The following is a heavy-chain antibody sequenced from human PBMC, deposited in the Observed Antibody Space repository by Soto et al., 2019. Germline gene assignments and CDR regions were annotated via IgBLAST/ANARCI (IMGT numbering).Heavy chain of an antibody. Sequence: QVLLQESGPGLVRPSQTLSLTCSVSGGSLDNGGYFWSWIRHRPGMGLEWIGNIFYTGTTYYNPCLWSRLSLSFDMPKNQFSLALASVTGADTAVYYCAKLSAVPSGGNSPVDYWGPGMLVTVSS. V-gene: IGHV4-31*03. CDR1: GGSLDNGGYF. CDR3: AKLSAVPSGGNSPVDY. J-gene: IGHJ4*02. CDR2: IFYTGTT. D-gene: IGHD2-21*01.